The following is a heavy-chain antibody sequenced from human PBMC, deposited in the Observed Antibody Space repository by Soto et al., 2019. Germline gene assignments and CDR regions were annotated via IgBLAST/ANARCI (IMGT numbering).Heavy chain of an antibody. V-gene: IGHV3-49*03. CDR2: IRSKAYGGTT. CDR3: TRPVIAAAGPNDY. J-gene: IGHJ4*02. Sequence: GGSLRLSCTASGFTFGDYAMSWFRQAPGKGLEWVGFIRSKAYGGTTEYAASVKGRFTISRDDSKSIAYLQMNSLKTEDTAVYYCTRPVIAAAGPNDYWGQGTLVTVSS. D-gene: IGHD6-13*01. CDR1: GFTFGDYA.